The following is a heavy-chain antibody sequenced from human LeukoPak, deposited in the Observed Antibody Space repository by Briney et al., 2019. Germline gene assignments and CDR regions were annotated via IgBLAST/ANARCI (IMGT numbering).Heavy chain of an antibody. CDR2: ISSSSSYI. V-gene: IGHV3-21*01. CDR3: ARDISTAHWYFDL. J-gene: IGHJ2*01. D-gene: IGHD3-22*01. Sequence: GGSLRLSCAASGFTFSSYSTNWVRQAPGKGLEWVSSISSSSSYIYYADSVRGRFTISRDNAKNSLYLQMNSLRAEDTAVYYCARDISTAHWYFDLWGRGTLVTVSS. CDR1: GFTFSSYS.